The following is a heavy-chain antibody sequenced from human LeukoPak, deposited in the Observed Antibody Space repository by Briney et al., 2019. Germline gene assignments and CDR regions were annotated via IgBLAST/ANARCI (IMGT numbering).Heavy chain of an antibody. CDR1: GASFRNYY. Sequence: SETLSLTCAVYGASFRNYYWSWIRQTPGKGLEWIGEIDHSGTTNYNPSLKSRVTISLDTSKNQFSLKVTSVTAADTAVYYCARSGTYQYSSTSDYWGQGTLVSVSS. D-gene: IGHD6-13*01. CDR2: IDHSGTT. CDR3: ARSGTYQYSSTSDY. J-gene: IGHJ4*02. V-gene: IGHV4-34*01.